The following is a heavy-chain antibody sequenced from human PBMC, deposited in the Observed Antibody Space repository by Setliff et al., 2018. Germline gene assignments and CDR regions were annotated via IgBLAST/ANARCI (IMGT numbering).Heavy chain of an antibody. CDR2: VYYTGTT. CDR1: GGSIGSHS. D-gene: IGHD3-3*01. Sequence: SETLSLTCTVSGGSIGSHSWSWIRQPPGKGLEWIAYVYYTGTTIYNPSLKSRVTISTDTSKNQFSLKLNSVTAADTAVYYCAREERYYNFWSGYFDYWGQGTLVTVSS. CDR3: AREERYYNFWSGYFDY. V-gene: IGHV4-59*11. J-gene: IGHJ4*02.